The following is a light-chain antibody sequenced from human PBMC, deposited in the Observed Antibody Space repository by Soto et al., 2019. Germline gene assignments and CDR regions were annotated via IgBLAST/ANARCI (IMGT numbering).Light chain of an antibody. J-gene: IGKJ4*01. CDR1: QSVSSD. CDR3: QQYHDWPPALT. CDR2: GTS. V-gene: IGKV3-15*01. Sequence: EIVMTQSPATLSVSPGERATVSCRASQSVSSDLAWYQQKPGQAPRLHIYGTSTRATGIPARFSGSGSGTEFTLTITSLQSEDFAVYFCQQYHDWPPALTFGGGTKVEIK.